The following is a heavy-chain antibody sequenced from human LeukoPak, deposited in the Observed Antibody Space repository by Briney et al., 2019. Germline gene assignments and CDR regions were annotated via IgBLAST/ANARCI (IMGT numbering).Heavy chain of an antibody. V-gene: IGHV3-11*04. J-gene: IGHJ5*02. D-gene: IGHD1-26*01. CDR2: ISSSGSTI. Sequence: GGSLRPSCAASGFTFSDYYMSWIRQAPGKGLEWVSYISSSGSTIYYADSVKGRFTISRDNAKNSLYLQMNSLRAEDTAVYYCARDHFRGELLRGAYWFDPWGQGTLVTVSS. CDR3: ARDHFRGELLRGAYWFDP. CDR1: GFTFSDYY.